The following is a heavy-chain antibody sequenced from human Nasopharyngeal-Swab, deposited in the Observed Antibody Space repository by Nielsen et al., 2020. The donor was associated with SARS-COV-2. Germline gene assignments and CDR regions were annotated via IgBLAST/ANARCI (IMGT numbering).Heavy chain of an antibody. V-gene: IGHV3-21*01. CDR2: ISGSSSYI. J-gene: IGHJ1*01. CDR3: ARTAPFCGGDCYSEYFQY. D-gene: IGHD2-21*02. CDR1: GFTFSTYP. Sequence: GGSLRLSCAASGFTFSTYPMNWVRQATGKGLEWVASISGSSSYIWYADSVKGRFTVSRDNAKNSLFLQMDNLGADDTSFYYCARTAPFCGGDCYSEYFQYWGQGTLVTVSS.